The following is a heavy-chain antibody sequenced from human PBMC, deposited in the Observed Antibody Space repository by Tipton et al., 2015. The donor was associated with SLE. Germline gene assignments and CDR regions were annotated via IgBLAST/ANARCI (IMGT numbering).Heavy chain of an antibody. Sequence: TLSLTCTVSGGSISSHYWSWIRQPPGKGLEWIGYIYYSGSTNYNPSLKSRVTISVDTSKNQFSLKLSSVTAADTAVYYCARAPRDFWSGSEYYFDYWGQGTLVTVSS. CDR2: IYYSGST. CDR3: ARAPRDFWSGSEYYFDY. D-gene: IGHD3-3*01. V-gene: IGHV4-59*11. CDR1: GGSISSHY. J-gene: IGHJ4*02.